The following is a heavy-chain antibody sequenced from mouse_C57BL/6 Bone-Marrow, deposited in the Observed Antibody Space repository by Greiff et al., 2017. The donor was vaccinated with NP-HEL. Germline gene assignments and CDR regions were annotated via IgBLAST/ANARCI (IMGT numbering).Heavy chain of an antibody. CDR3: ARHEQRRAFAY. CDR2: ISNLAYSI. CDR1: GFTFTDYG. V-gene: IGHV5-15*01. D-gene: IGHD2-12*01. Sequence: DVMLVESGGGLVQPGGSLKLSCAASGFTFTDYGMAWVRQAPRQGPEWVAFISNLAYSIYYADTVTGRFTISRENAKNTLYLEMSSLRSEDTAMYYCARHEQRRAFAYWGQGTLVTVSA. J-gene: IGHJ3*01.